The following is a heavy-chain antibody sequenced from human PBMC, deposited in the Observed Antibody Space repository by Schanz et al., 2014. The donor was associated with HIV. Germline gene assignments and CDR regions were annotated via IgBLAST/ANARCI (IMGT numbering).Heavy chain of an antibody. J-gene: IGHJ4*02. CDR2: MWYDESHK. V-gene: IGHV3-33*06. Sequence: QVQLVESGGGVVQPGGSLRLSCTASGFTFSSSGMHWVRQAPGKGLEWVAAMWYDESHKGYADSVKGRFTISRDNSKNTLYLEMNSLRPEDTAVYYCANEEVPNDYWGQGTLVTVSS. CDR1: GFTFSSSG. CDR3: ANEEVPNDY.